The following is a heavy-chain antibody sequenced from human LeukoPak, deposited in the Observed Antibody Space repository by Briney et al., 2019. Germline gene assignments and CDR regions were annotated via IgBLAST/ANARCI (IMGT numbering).Heavy chain of an antibody. J-gene: IGHJ4*02. D-gene: IGHD4-11*01. CDR3: AKEGTVTTFSGNYFDY. V-gene: IGHV3-33*06. CDR1: GFTFSSYG. Sequence: GGSLRLSCAASGFTFSSYGMHWVRQAPGKGLEWVAVIWYDGSNKYYADSVKGRFTISRDNSKNTLYLQMNSLRAEDTAVYYCAKEGTVTTFSGNYFDYWAQGTLVTVSS. CDR2: IWYDGSNK.